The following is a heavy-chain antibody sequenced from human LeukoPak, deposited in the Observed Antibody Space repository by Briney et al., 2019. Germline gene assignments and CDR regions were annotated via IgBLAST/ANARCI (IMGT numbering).Heavy chain of an antibody. Sequence: PGGSLRLSCAASGFTVSSNYMSWVRQAPGKGPEWVSVIYSGDSTYYADSVKGRFTISRDNSKNTLYLQMNSLRAEDTAVYYCASHCSSTSCYSGEHWGQGTLVTVSS. CDR1: GFTVSSNY. D-gene: IGHD2-2*02. CDR3: ASHCSSTSCYSGEH. CDR2: IYSGDST. V-gene: IGHV3-53*01. J-gene: IGHJ4*02.